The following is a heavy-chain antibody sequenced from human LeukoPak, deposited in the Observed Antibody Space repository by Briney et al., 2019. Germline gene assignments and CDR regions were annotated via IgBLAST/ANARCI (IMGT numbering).Heavy chain of an antibody. Sequence: PSGTLSLTCTVSGGSISSYYWSWIRQPPGKGLEWIGEINHSGSTNYNPSLKSRVTISVDTSKNQFSLKLSSVTAADTAVYYCARLSYRNDYWGQGTLVTVSS. CDR3: ARLSYRNDY. J-gene: IGHJ4*02. CDR1: GGSISSYY. CDR2: INHSGST. D-gene: IGHD3-16*02. V-gene: IGHV4-34*01.